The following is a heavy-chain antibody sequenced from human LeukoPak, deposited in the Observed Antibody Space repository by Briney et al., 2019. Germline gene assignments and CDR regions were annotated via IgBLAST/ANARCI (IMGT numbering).Heavy chain of an antibody. V-gene: IGHV3-7*01. J-gene: IGHJ4*02. D-gene: IGHD2-21*02. Sequence: GGSLRLSCAASGFTFTTYWMSWVRQAPGKGLEWVANIKQDGTEKYYVDSVKGRFTISRDNAKNSLYLQMNSLRAEDTAVYYCARPAYCGGNCYYFPDYWGQGTLVTVSS. CDR2: IKQDGTEK. CDR1: GFTFTTYW. CDR3: ARPAYCGGNCYYFPDY.